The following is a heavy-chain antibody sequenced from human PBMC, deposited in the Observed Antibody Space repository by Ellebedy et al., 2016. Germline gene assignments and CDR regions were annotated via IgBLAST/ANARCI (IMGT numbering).Heavy chain of an antibody. CDR2: ISGSGGST. CDR1: GFTFNIAG. Sequence: GESLKISCAASGFTFNIAGMTWVRQAPGKGLEWVSDISGSGGSTYYADSVKGRFTISSDNSKNTLYLQMNSLRAEDTAVYYYAKWASLWFGELESSNWFDPWGQGTLVTVSS. CDR3: AKWASLWFGELESSNWFDP. D-gene: IGHD3-10*01. J-gene: IGHJ5*02. V-gene: IGHV3-23*01.